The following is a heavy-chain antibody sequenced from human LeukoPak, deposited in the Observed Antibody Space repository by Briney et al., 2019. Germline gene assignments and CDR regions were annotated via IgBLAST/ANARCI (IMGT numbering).Heavy chain of an antibody. Sequence: GGSLRLSCAASGFTFSSYEMNWVRQAPGKGLEWVSYISSSGSTIYYADSVKGRFTISRDNAKNSLYLQMNSLRAEDTAVYYCARVGIAAAGTRAWFDPWGQGTLVTVSS. CDR1: GFTFSSYE. CDR2: ISSSGSTI. CDR3: ARVGIAAAGTRAWFDP. V-gene: IGHV3-48*03. J-gene: IGHJ5*02. D-gene: IGHD6-13*01.